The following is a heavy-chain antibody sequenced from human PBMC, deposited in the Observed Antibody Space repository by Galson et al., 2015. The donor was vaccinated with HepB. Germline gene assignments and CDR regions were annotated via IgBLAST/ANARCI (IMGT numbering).Heavy chain of an antibody. CDR3: AKTGSGWTRSGYDY. J-gene: IGHJ4*02. V-gene: IGHV3-23*01. CDR2: ISEDVNT. Sequence: SLRLSCAASGFTFSSDAMSWVRQAPGKGLEWVSTISEDVNTYYADSVRGRFTISRDNSKNTLYLQMNGLTAEDTAVYYCAKTGSGWTRSGYDYWGQGTLVAVSS. D-gene: IGHD6-19*01. CDR1: GFTFSSDA.